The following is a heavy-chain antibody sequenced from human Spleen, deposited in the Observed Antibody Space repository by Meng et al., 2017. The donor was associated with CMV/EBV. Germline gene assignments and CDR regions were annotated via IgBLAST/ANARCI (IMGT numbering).Heavy chain of an antibody. D-gene: IGHD4-11*01. Sequence: ASVKVSCKASGYTFTGYYIHWVQQAPGQGLEWMGWINPNSGGTNYAQKFQDRVTMTRDTSISTAYMELSRLRSDDTAVYYCARPVTTSFFDPWGQGTLVTVSS. J-gene: IGHJ5*02. CDR1: GYTFTGYY. CDR3: ARPVTTSFFDP. CDR2: INPNSGGT. V-gene: IGHV1-2*02.